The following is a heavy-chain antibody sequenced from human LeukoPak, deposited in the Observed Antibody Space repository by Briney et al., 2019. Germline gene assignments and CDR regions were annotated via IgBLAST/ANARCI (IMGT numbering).Heavy chain of an antibody. D-gene: IGHD5-24*01. CDR3: GRDPTDGYAHADY. CDR1: GYTLTDHH. CDR2: IKANSGAT. J-gene: IGHJ4*02. Sequence: ASVKVSCKASGYTLTDHHILWLRQVPGQGLEWVGWIKANSGATKYAQDFQGRVSMTRDATTNTAYMELRSLRSDDTGIYYCGRDPTDGYAHADYWGQGTLVTVSS. V-gene: IGHV1-2*02.